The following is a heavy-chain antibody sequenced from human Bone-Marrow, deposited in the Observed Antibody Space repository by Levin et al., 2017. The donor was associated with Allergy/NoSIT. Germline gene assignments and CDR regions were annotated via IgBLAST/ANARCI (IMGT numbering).Heavy chain of an antibody. CDR1: GLSFSRYW. V-gene: IGHV3-74*03. J-gene: IGHJ4*02. D-gene: IGHD2-21*02. Sequence: GGSLRLSCAASGLSFSRYWMHWVRQAPGKGLVWVAHVNSDGSSTTYADSVKGRFTIYRDNAKNTLYLQMNSLRAEDTAVYYCTGVTDFDYWGQGALVTVSS. CDR3: TGVTDFDY. CDR2: VNSDGSST.